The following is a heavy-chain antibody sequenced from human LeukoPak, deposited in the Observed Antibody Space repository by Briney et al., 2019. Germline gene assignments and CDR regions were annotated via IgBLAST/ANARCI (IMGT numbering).Heavy chain of an antibody. Sequence: GGSLRLSCAASGFTFSSYSMNWVRQAPGKGLEWVSSISRSSSYIYYADSMKGRFTISRDNAKNSLYLQMNSLRAEDTAVYYCARPPSLLNWNYDAFDIWGQGTMVTVSS. CDR3: ARPPSLLNWNYDAFDI. CDR2: ISRSSSYI. D-gene: IGHD1-7*01. J-gene: IGHJ3*02. CDR1: GFTFSSYS. V-gene: IGHV3-21*01.